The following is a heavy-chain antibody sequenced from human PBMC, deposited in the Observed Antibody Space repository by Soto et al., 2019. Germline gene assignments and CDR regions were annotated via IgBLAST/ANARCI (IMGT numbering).Heavy chain of an antibody. CDR1: GASISGFD. CDR2: IYATGTT. CDR3: VRDGTKTLRDWFDP. Sequence: SETLSLTCTVSGASISGFDWSWIRKSAGKGLEWIGRIYATGTTDYNPSLKSRVMMSVDTSKKEFSLKLRSVTAADTAVYYCVRDGTKTLRDWFDPWGQGISVTVSS. J-gene: IGHJ5*02. D-gene: IGHD1-1*01. V-gene: IGHV4-4*07.